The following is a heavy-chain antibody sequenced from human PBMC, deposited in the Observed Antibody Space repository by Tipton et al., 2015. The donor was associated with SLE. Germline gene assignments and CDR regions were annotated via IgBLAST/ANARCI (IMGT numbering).Heavy chain of an antibody. D-gene: IGHD3-16*01. CDR3: AKDGARGYYYYSMDV. CDR2: IRYDGSNK. V-gene: IGHV3-30*02. CDR1: GFTFSSYG. Sequence: SLRLSCAASGFTFSSYGMHWVRQAPGKGLEWVAFIRYDGSNKYYADSVKGRFTISRDNSKNTLYLQMNSLRAEDTAVYYCAKDGARGYYYYSMDVWGQGTTVTVSS. J-gene: IGHJ6*02.